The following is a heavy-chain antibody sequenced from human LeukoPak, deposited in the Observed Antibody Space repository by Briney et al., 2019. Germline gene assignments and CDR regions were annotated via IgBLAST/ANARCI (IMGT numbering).Heavy chain of an antibody. J-gene: IGHJ4*02. CDR2: IHSSGST. Sequence: SETLSLTRTVSGASISSYHWSWIRQSAGKGLEWIGRIHSSGSTNYNPSLKSRVTMSIDTSKNQFSLRVSSVTAADTAVYYCARAEKVRGVIKFPGYWGQGTLVTVSS. V-gene: IGHV4-4*07. D-gene: IGHD3-10*01. CDR1: GASISSYH. CDR3: ARAEKVRGVIKFPGY.